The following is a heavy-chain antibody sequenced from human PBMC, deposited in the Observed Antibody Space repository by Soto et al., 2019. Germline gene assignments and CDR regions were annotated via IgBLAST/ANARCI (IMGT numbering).Heavy chain of an antibody. CDR2: IYYSGST. CDR3: ARAMICDFWSGYLYYYYGMDV. Sequence: QVQLQESGPGLVKPSQTLSLTCTVSGGSISSGGYYWSWIRQHPGKGLAWIGYIYYSGSTYYNPSLQSRITISVDTSKNQFSLKVSSVSAADTAVYYCARAMICDFWSGYLYYYYGMDVWGQGPTVTVAS. V-gene: IGHV4-31*03. CDR1: GGSISSGGYY. J-gene: IGHJ6*02. D-gene: IGHD3-3*01.